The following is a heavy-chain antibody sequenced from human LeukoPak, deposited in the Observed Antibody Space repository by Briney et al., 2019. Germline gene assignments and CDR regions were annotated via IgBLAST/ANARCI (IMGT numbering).Heavy chain of an antibody. CDR2: FYAGGSI. V-gene: IGHV4-38-2*02. Sequence: SETLSLTCVVSGYAISSGHYWGWIRQSPGKGLEWIGSFYAGGSIYYNPSLKSRVTIVEDTSRNQFSLKMTSVAAADTAVYYCTREVVEVPTAVIDYWGQGALVTLSS. D-gene: IGHD1-26*01. CDR3: TREVVEVPTAVIDY. CDR1: GYAISSGHY. J-gene: IGHJ4*02.